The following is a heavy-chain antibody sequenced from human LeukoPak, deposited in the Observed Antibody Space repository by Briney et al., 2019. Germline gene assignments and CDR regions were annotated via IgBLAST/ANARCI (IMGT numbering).Heavy chain of an antibody. V-gene: IGHV3-21*01. J-gene: IGHJ6*02. D-gene: IGHD2-2*01. CDR1: GFTFSSYS. Sequence: PGRSLRLSCAASGFTFSSYSMNWVRQAPGKGLEWVSSISSSSSYIYYADSVKGRFTISRDNAKNSLYLQMNSLRAEDTAVYYCARDIVVVPASDVWGQGTTVTVSS. CDR3: ARDIVVVPASDV. CDR2: ISSSSSYI.